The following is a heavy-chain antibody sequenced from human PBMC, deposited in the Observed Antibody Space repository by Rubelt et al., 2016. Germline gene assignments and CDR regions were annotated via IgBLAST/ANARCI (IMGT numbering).Heavy chain of an antibody. J-gene: IGHJ4*02. D-gene: IGHD4-23*01. CDR1: GGSISSYY. CDR2: IFHRGST. CDR3: ARVYGANSKTFDY. V-gene: IGHV4-59*01. Sequence: QVQLQESGPGLVKPSETLSLTCTVSGGSISSYYWSWIRQPPGKGLEWIGYIFHRGSTYYNPSLKSRLTISLDTSKKLFSLKLNSVTAADTAVYYCARVYGANSKTFDYWGQGTLVTVSS.